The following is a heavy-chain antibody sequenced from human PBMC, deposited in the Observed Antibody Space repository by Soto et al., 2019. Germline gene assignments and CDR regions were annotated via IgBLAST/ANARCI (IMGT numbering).Heavy chain of an antibody. CDR1: GFTLSTSG. J-gene: IGHJ6*02. D-gene: IGHD6-13*01. CDR3: VKDRAAAGSNGLAV. Sequence: QVQLVESGGGVVQPGRSLRVSCAASGFTLSTSGMHWVSQAPGQGLQWVASISHDGRNKFYEDSLKGRITISGDSLNNTMYLQMTSLRGEDTAVYYCVKDRAAAGSNGLAVWGQGTTVTVSS. CDR2: ISHDGRNK. V-gene: IGHV3-30*18.